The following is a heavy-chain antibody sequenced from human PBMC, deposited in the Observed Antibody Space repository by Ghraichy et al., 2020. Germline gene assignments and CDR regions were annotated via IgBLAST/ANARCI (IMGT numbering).Heavy chain of an antibody. D-gene: IGHD1-26*01. CDR1: GFTFSSYW. CDR2: INSDGSST. CDR3: ARDRIVGATPQSHYGMDV. Sequence: GGSLRLSCAASGFTFSSYWMHWVRQAPGKGLVWVSRINSDGSSTSYADSVKGRFTISRDNAKNTLYLQMNSLRAEDTAVYYCARDRIVGATPQSHYGMDVWAHGTTVTVSS. J-gene: IGHJ6*02. V-gene: IGHV3-74*01.